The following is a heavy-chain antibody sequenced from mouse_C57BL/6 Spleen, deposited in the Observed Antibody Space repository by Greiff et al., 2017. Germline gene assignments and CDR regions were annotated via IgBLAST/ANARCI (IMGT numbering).Heavy chain of an antibody. D-gene: IGHD1-1*01. J-gene: IGHJ1*03. CDR2: INPNYGTT. V-gene: IGHV1-39*01. Sequence: VQLLQSGPELVKPGASVKISCKASGYSFTDYNMNWVKQSNGKSLEWIGVINPNYGTTSYNQKFKGKATLTVDKASSTAYMQHKSLTSEDSAVYYCDRGGNSSSFDDWGKGTTVTVSS. CDR1: GYSFTDYN. CDR3: DRGGNSSSFDD.